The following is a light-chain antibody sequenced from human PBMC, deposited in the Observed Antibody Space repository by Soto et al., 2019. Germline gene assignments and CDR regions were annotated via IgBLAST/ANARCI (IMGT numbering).Light chain of an antibody. CDR1: QSISSY. CDR2: AAS. J-gene: IGKJ4*01. CDR3: QQSYSTPPT. Sequence: DIQMTQSPSSLSASVGDRVTIACRASQSISSYLHWYQQKPGKAPKLLIYAASSLQSGVPSRFSGSGSGTDFTLTISSLQPEDVATYYCQQSYSTPPTFGGGTKV. V-gene: IGKV1-39*01.